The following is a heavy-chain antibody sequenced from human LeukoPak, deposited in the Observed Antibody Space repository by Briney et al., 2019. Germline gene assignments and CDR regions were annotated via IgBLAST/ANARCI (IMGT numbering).Heavy chain of an antibody. V-gene: IGHV3-30*03. D-gene: IGHD3-3*01. CDR1: GFTLDDYG. CDR2: ISNDGSRK. Sequence: GGSLRLSCTASGFTLDDYGVSWLRQAPGKGLEWVAIISNDGSRKYYAHSVEGRFTISRDNSKNTLYLQMDSLRAEDTAVYYCARDRAWNYFDYWGQGTLVTVSS. CDR3: ARDRAWNYFDY. J-gene: IGHJ4*02.